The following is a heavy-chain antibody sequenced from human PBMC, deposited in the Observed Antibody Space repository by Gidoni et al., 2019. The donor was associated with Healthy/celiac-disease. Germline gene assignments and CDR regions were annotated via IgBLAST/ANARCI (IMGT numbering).Heavy chain of an antibody. Sequence: GVVQPGRSLRLSCAASGFTFSSYGMHWVRQAPGKGLEWVAVIWYDGSNKYYADSVKGRFTISRDNSKNTLYLQMNSLRAEDTAVYYCARDNPGPYDSSGYYYGVCDYWGQGTLVTVSS. D-gene: IGHD3-22*01. CDR2: IWYDGSNK. V-gene: IGHV3-33*01. CDR3: ARDNPGPYDSSGYYYGVCDY. J-gene: IGHJ4*02. CDR1: GFTFSSYG.